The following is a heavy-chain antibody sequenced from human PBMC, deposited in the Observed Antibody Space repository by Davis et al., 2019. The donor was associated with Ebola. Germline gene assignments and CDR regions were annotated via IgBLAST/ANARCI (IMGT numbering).Heavy chain of an antibody. CDR1: GFTFSSYG. CDR3: ARDLIQQWLIRGYFDY. Sequence: GESLKISCAASGFTFSSYGMHWVRQAPGKGLEWVANIKQDGSEKYYVDSVKGRFTISRDNAKNSLYLQMNSLRAEDTAVYYCARDLIQQWLIRGYFDYWGQGTLVTVSS. J-gene: IGHJ4*02. CDR2: IKQDGSEK. V-gene: IGHV3-7*01. D-gene: IGHD6-19*01.